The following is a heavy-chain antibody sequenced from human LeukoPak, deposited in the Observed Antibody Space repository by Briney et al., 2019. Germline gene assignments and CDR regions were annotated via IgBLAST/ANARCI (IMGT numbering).Heavy chain of an antibody. CDR3: ARWDKDSSGYLPRRSIDAFDI. CDR1: GGSFSGYY. J-gene: IGHJ3*02. Sequence: SETLSLTCAVYGGSFSGYYWSWIRRPPGKGLEWIGEINHSGSTNYNPSLKSRVTISVDTSKNQFSLKLSSVTAADTAVYYCARWDKDSSGYLPRRSIDAFDIWGQGTMVTVSS. V-gene: IGHV4-34*01. D-gene: IGHD3-22*01. CDR2: INHSGST.